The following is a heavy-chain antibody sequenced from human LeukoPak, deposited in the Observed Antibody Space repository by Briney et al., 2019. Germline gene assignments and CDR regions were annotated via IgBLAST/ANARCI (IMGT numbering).Heavy chain of an antibody. D-gene: IGHD6-19*01. CDR3: ARAIISSGCSDY. Sequence: SETLSLTCAVYGGSFSGYYWSWIRRPPGKGLEWIGEINHSGSTNYNPSLKSRVTISVDTSKNQFSLKLSSVTAADTAVYYCARAIISSGCSDYWGQGTLVAVSS. V-gene: IGHV4-34*01. CDR2: INHSGST. J-gene: IGHJ4*02. CDR1: GGSFSGYY.